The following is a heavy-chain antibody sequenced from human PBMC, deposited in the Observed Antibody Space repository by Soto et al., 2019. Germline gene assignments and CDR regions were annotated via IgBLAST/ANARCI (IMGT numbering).Heavy chain of an antibody. J-gene: IGHJ3*02. V-gene: IGHV3-21*01. CDR1: ALTFSIYI. D-gene: IGHD6-13*01. CDR3: ARKAGSWCNNAFDI. Sequence: WRSLRFACASAALTFSIYIMNWVRQPPGKGLEWVSSISSSSSYIYYADAVKGRFNTCRDNAKNSLYLQMNSLRGEGTAVYYCARKAGSWCNNAFDIWGQGTMVTVSS. CDR2: ISSSSSYI.